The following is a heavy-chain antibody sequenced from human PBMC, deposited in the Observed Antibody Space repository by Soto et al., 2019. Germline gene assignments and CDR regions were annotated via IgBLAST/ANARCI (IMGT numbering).Heavy chain of an antibody. D-gene: IGHD2-2*01. CDR3: AKDLGYWSSTSCPPSSFDY. CDR1: GFTFSSYA. CDR2: ISGSGGST. V-gene: IGHV3-23*01. J-gene: IGHJ4*02. Sequence: GGSLRLSCAASGFTFSSYAMSWVRQAPGKGLEWVSAISGSGGSTYYADSVKGRFTISRDNSKNTLYLQMNSLRAEDTAVYYCAKDLGYWSSTSCPPSSFDYWGQGTLVTVSS.